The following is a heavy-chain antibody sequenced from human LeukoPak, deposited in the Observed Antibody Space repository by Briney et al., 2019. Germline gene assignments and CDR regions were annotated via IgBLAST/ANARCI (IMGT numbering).Heavy chain of an antibody. Sequence: SETLSLTCTVSGGSISSGSYYWSWIRQPAGKGLEWIGRIYTSGSTNYNPSLKSRVTISVDTSKNQFSLKLSSVTAADTAVYYCARQSYDILTGYFSAMDVWGKGTTVTISS. CDR2: IYTSGST. CDR1: GGSISSGSYY. J-gene: IGHJ6*04. CDR3: ARQSYDILTGYFSAMDV. D-gene: IGHD3-9*01. V-gene: IGHV4-61*02.